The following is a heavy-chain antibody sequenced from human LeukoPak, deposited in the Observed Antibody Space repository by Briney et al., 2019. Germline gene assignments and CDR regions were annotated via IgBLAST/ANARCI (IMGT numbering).Heavy chain of an antibody. J-gene: IGHJ5*02. CDR2: ISDSGDYT. CDR3: AKPSGILLITNPQS. V-gene: IGHV3-23*01. Sequence: GGSLRLSCAASGFTFSTYAMSWVSRAPGQGLESVSGISDSGDYTYYADSVKGRFTISRDNSKNTLYLQMNSLRAEDTAIYYCAKPSGILLITNPQSWGQGTLVTVSS. CDR1: GFTFSTYA. D-gene: IGHD1-26*01.